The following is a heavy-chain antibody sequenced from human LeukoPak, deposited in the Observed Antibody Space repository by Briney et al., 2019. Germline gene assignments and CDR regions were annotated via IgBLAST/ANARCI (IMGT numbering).Heavy chain of an antibody. J-gene: IGHJ1*01. Sequence: GASVKVSCKASGYTXTNYGISWVRQAPGQGLEWMGWISAYNGNTNYAQKLQGRVTMTTDTSASTAYMELRSLRSDDAAVYYCARDYYDSSGYAEYFQHWGQGTLVTVSS. CDR3: ARDYYDSSGYAEYFQH. D-gene: IGHD3-22*01. CDR2: ISAYNGNT. V-gene: IGHV1-18*01. CDR1: GYTXTNYG.